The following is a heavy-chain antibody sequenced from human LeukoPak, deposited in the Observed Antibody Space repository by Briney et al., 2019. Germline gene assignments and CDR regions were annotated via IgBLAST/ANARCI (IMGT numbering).Heavy chain of an antibody. CDR2: IYYSGST. CDR3: ARAPPYGGYDY. Sequence: PSETLSLTCTVSGGSVSSGNYYWSWIRQPPGKGLEWIGYIYYSGSTNYNPSLKSRVTMSVDTSKNQFSLKLSSVTAADTAVYYCARAPPYGGYDYWGQGTLVTVSS. V-gene: IGHV4-61*01. J-gene: IGHJ4*02. D-gene: IGHD4-23*01. CDR1: GGSVSSGNYY.